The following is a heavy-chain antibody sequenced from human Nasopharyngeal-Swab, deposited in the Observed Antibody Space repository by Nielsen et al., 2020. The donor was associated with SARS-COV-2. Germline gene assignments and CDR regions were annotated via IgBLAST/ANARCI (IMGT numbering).Heavy chain of an antibody. Sequence: SETLSLTCTVSGGSISSYYWSWIRQPPGKGLEWIGYIYYSGSTNYNPSLKSRVTISVDTSKNQFSLKLSSVTAADTAVYYCARGALYSSGWYGYWGQGTLVTVSS. CDR1: GGSISSYY. CDR3: ARGALYSSGWYGY. D-gene: IGHD6-19*01. CDR2: IYYSGST. J-gene: IGHJ4*02. V-gene: IGHV4-59*12.